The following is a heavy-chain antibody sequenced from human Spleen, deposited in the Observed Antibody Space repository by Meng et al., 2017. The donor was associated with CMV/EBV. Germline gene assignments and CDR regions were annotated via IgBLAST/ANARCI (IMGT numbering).Heavy chain of an antibody. Sequence: SETLSLTCTVSGASVSSISYFWGWIRQPTGKRLEWLGSSYYSGTTYYNPSLENRLTISVDTSKNQVSLNLRSVTAADTAVYYCARFRGGTSPLDYWGQGTLVTVSS. D-gene: IGHD3-10*01. CDR3: ARFRGGTSPLDY. CDR1: GASVSSISYF. V-gene: IGHV4-39*07. CDR2: SYYSGTT. J-gene: IGHJ4*02.